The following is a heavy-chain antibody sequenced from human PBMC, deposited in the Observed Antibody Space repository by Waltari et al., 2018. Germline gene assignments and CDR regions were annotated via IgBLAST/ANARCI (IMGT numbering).Heavy chain of an antibody. CDR3: VRQGYCSRTACQTWAWD. CDR1: GDSISSYNW. Sequence: QVQLQESGPGLVKPSGTLSLPCAISGDSISSYNWWGWFGPPPGKGLEWIAEIFHTEATVYNAALKSRVTISLDKSKNHFPLNRTSVTAADTAVYYCVRQGYCSRTACQTWAWDWGRGTLVTVSS. CDR2: IFHTEAT. D-gene: IGHD2-2*01. J-gene: IGHJ4*02. V-gene: IGHV4-4*02.